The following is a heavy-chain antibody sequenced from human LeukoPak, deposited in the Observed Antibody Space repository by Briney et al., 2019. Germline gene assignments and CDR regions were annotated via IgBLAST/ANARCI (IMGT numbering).Heavy chain of an antibody. D-gene: IGHD3-3*01. CDR2: IKLDGSEK. CDR3: ARDQYDTWSRRGNFDS. J-gene: IGHJ4*02. V-gene: IGHV3-7*03. Sequence: GGSLRLSCVASGFTFGKYWMSWVRQAPGKGLEWVANIKLDGSEKNYVDSVKGRFTISRDNTKNSLYLQMNGLRAEDTAVFYCARDQYDTWSRRGNFDSWGQGTLVIVSS. CDR1: GFTFGKYW.